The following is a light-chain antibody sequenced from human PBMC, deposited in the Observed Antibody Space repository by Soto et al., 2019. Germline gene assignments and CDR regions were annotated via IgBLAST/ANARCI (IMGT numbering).Light chain of an antibody. V-gene: IGLV1-40*01. CDR3: QSYDSSLGGSL. Sequence: QPVLTQPPSVSGAPGQRVVISCTGTNSNIGASHDVHWYQQLPGTAPRLLIYGNNNRPSGVSDRFSGSRSDTSASLAITGLQGEDEADYYCQSYDSSLGGSLFGGGTKVTVL. CDR2: GNN. J-gene: IGLJ2*01. CDR1: NSNIGASHD.